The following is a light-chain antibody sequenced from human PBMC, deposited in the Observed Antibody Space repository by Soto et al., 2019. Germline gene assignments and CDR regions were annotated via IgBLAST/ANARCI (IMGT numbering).Light chain of an antibody. J-gene: IGLJ1*01. CDR1: SSTVGGFNV. CDR2: EGI. V-gene: IGLV2-23*01. Sequence: QSALTQPASVSGSPGQSITISCTGTSSTVGGFNVVSWYQQHPGKAPKVIIYEGIKRPSVVSNRFSGSNSGSTASLTISGLQAEDEADYACCSYVGATTYVFGTGTKLTVL. CDR3: CSYVGATTYV.